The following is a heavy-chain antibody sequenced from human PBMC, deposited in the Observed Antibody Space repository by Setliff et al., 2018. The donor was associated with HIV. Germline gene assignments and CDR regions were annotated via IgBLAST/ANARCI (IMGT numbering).Heavy chain of an antibody. V-gene: IGHV1-3*03. J-gene: IGHJ4*02. CDR3: AIDVIGGWLRTMPDF. CDR2: INVGKGNT. Sequence: ASVKVSCKASGYTFTTYAIHWVRQAPGQSLEWMGWINVGKGNTKYSQDLQGRVTITRDTSSSTAYMELNSLRSEDTAVYYCAIDVIGGWLRTMPDFWGQGTLVTVSS. D-gene: IGHD5-12*01. CDR1: GYTFTTYA.